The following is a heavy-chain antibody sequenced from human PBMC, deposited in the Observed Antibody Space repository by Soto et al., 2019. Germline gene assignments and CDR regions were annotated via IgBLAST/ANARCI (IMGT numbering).Heavy chain of an antibody. D-gene: IGHD3-22*01. V-gene: IGHV4-30-4*01. CDR3: ARDQRPVSYYYDSSGFYY. Sequence: SEALSLTCTVSGGSISSGDYYWSWIRQPPGKGLEWIGYIYYSGSTYYNPSLKSRVTISVDTSKNQFSLKLSSVTAADTAVYYCARDQRPVSYYYDSSGFYYWGQGTLVTSPQ. CDR2: IYYSGST. J-gene: IGHJ4*02. CDR1: GGSISSGDYY.